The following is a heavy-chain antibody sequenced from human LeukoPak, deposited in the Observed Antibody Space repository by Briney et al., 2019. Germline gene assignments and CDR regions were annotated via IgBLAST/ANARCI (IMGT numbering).Heavy chain of an antibody. CDR2: SRSKANSYAT. CDR1: GFTFSGSA. J-gene: IGHJ4*02. V-gene: IGHV3-73*01. Sequence: PGGSLRLSCAASGFTFSGSAMHWVRQPSGKGLEWVGRSRSKANSYATAYAASVKGRLTISRDDSKNTAYLQMNSLKTEDTAVYYCTRHEPVDTAMVTDYWGQGTLVTVSS. D-gene: IGHD5-18*01. CDR3: TRHEPVDTAMVTDY.